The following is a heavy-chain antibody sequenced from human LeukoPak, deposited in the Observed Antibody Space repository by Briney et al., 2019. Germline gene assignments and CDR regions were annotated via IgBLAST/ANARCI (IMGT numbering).Heavy chain of an antibody. CDR1: GYTFTSYD. D-gene: IGHD3-10*01. CDR2: MNPNSGNT. Sequence: ASVKVSCKASGYTFTSYDINWVRQATGQGLEWMGWMNPNSGNTGYAQKLQGRVTMTRNTSISTAYMELSSLRSEDTAVYYCARRYYYGSGSYDSYYYYYMDVWGKGTTVTISS. CDR3: ARRYYYGSGSYDSYYYYYMDV. J-gene: IGHJ6*03. V-gene: IGHV1-8*01.